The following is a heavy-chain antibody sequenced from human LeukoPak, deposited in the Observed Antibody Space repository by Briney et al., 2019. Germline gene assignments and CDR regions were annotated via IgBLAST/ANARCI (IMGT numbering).Heavy chain of an antibody. J-gene: IGHJ3*02. D-gene: IGHD2/OR15-2a*01. V-gene: IGHV4-59*01. CDR2: MYYIGSA. CDR3: ARSLKSNSRDAFDI. Sequence: SETLSLTCTVSGDSLSGYYWSWIRQPPGKGLEWIGQMYYIGSAKYNPSLKSRATTSVDTSKNQFSLKLTSVTAADTALYYCARSLKSNSRDAFDIWGQGTMVTVSS. CDR1: GDSLSGYY.